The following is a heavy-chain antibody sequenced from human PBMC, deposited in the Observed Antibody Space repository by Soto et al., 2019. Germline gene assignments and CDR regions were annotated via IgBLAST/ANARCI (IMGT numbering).Heavy chain of an antibody. D-gene: IGHD3-22*01. Sequence: SVKVSCKASGGTFSSYAISWVRQAPGQGLEWMGGIIPIFGTANYAQKFQGRVTITADESTSTAYMELSSLRSEDTAVYYCATYYDSSGYYYYYYGMDVWGQGTTVTVSS. CDR2: IIPIFGTA. CDR1: GGTFSSYA. CDR3: ATYYDSSGYYYYYYGMDV. J-gene: IGHJ6*02. V-gene: IGHV1-69*13.